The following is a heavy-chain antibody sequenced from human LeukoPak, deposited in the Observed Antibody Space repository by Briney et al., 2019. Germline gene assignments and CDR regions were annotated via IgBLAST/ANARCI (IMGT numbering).Heavy chain of an antibody. V-gene: IGHV3-64*01. CDR2: ISSNGGST. D-gene: IGHD3-10*01. CDR3: ARSGRITMVRGARTYGMDV. CDR1: GFTFSSYA. Sequence: GGSLRLSCAASGFTFSSYAMHWVRQAPGKGLEYVSAISSNGGSTYYANSVKGRFTISRENSKNTLYLQIGSLRAEDMAVYYCARSGRITMVRGARTYGMDVWGQGTTVTVSS. J-gene: IGHJ6*02.